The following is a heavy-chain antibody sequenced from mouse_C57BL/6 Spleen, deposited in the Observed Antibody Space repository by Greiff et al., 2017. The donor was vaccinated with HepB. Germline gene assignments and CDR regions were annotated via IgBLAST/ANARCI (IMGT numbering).Heavy chain of an antibody. V-gene: IGHV10-1*01. CDR1: GFSFNTYA. J-gene: IGHJ3*01. CDR3: VRHGDLGAWFAY. CDR2: IRSKSNNYAT. Sequence: EVKLMESGGGLVQPKGSLKLSCAASGFSFNTYAMNWVRQAPGKGLEWVARIRSKSNNYATYYADSVKDRFTISRDDSESMLYLQMNNLKTEDTAMYYCVRHGDLGAWFAYWGQGTLVTVSA. D-gene: IGHD4-1*01.